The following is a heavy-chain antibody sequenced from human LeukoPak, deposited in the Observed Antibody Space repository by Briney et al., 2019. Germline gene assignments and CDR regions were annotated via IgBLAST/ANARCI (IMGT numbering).Heavy chain of an antibody. J-gene: IGHJ3*02. V-gene: IGHV1-58*01. CDR3: AADGGRSSAFDI. Sequence: SVKVSCKASGFTFTSSAVQWVRQARGQRLEWIGWIVVGSGNTNYAQKFQERVTITRDMSTSTAYMELSSLRSEDTAVYYCAADGGRSSAFDIWGQGTMVTVSS. D-gene: IGHD6-6*01. CDR1: GFTFTSSA. CDR2: IVVGSGNT.